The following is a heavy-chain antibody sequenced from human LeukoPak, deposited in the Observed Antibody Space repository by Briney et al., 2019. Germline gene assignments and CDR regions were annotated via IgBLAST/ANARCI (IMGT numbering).Heavy chain of an antibody. J-gene: IGHJ6*03. V-gene: IGHV4-34*01. CDR2: INHSGST. Sequence: SETLSLTCAVYGGSFSGYYWSWIRQPPGKGLEWIGEINHSGSTNYNPSLKSRVTISVDTSKNQFSLKLSSVTAADTAVYYCARAVRGTYYYYMDVWGKGTTVTVSS. CDR3: ARAVRGTYYYYMDV. D-gene: IGHD3-10*01. CDR1: GGSFSGYY.